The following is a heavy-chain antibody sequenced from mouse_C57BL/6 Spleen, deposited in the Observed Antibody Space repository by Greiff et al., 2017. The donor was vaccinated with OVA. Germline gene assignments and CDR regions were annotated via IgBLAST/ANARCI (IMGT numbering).Heavy chain of an antibody. CDR3: AREDDGYPFDY. CDR2: IDPSDSET. Sequence: QVQLKQPGAELVRPGSSVKLSCKASGYTFTSYWMHWVKQRPIQGLEWIGNIDPSDSETHYNQKFKDKATLTVDKSSSTAYMQLSSLTSEDSAVYYCAREDDGYPFDYWGQGTTLTVSS. CDR1: GYTFTSYW. J-gene: IGHJ2*01. V-gene: IGHV1-52*01. D-gene: IGHD2-3*01.